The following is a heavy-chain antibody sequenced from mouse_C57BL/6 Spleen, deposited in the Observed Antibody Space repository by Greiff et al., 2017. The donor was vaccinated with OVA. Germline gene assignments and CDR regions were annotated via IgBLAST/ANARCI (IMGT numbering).Heavy chain of an antibody. CDR3: ARRGITTVALDY. CDR1: GFTFSDYG. V-gene: IGHV5-15*01. D-gene: IGHD1-1*01. J-gene: IGHJ4*01. Sequence: EVKLMESGGGLVQPGGSLKLSCAASGFTFSDYGMAWVRQAPRKGPEWVAFISNLAYSIYYADTVTGRFTISRENAKNTLYLEMSSLRSEDTAMYYCARRGITTVALDYWGQGTSVTVSS. CDR2: ISNLAYSI.